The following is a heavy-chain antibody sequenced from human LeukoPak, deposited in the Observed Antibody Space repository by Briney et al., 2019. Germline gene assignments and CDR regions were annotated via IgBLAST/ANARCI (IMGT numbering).Heavy chain of an antibody. CDR1: GGSISSGGYY. V-gene: IGHV4-31*03. CDR3: ARFIAMGYYFDY. CDR2: IYYSGRT. D-gene: IGHD5-18*01. J-gene: IGHJ4*02. Sequence: SQTLSLTCTVSGGSISSGGYYWSWIRQHPGKGLEWIGYIYYSGRTYYNPSLKSRVTISVDTSKNLFSLKLSSVTAADTAVFYCARFIAMGYYFDYWGQGTLVTVSS.